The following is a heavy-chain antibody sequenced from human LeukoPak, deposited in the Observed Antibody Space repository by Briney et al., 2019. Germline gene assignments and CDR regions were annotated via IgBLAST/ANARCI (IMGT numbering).Heavy chain of an antibody. CDR3: ARDKTSGYGIDY. CDR2: ISSSSDSI. CDR1: GFIFTTYG. V-gene: IGHV3-48*04. J-gene: IGHJ4*02. Sequence: PGGSLRLSCAASGFIFTTYGMNWVRQAPGKGLEWVSHISSSSDSIYYADSVRGRFTVSRDNTKNSLYLQMNSLRAEDTAVYYCARDKTSGYGIDYWGQGTLVTVSS. D-gene: IGHD5-12*01.